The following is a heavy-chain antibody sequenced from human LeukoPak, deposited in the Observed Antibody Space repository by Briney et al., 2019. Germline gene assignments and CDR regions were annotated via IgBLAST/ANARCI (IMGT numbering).Heavy chain of an antibody. V-gene: IGHV3-7*01. CDR2: IKQDGSEK. CDR1: GFTFSSYA. CDR3: AREGGLENKYYYYYYMDV. D-gene: IGHD2/OR15-2a*01. J-gene: IGHJ6*03. Sequence: GGSLRLPCAASGFTFSSYAMSWVRQAPGKGLEWVANIKQDGSEKYYVDSVKGRFTISRDNAKNPLYLQMNSLRAEDTAVYYCAREGGLENKYYYYYYMDVWGKGTTVTVSS.